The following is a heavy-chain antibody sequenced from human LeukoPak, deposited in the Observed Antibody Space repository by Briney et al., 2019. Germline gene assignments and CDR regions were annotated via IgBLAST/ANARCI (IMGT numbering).Heavy chain of an antibody. CDR1: GGSISSYY. Sequence: SETLSLTCTVSGGSISSYYWSWIRQPPGKGLEWIGEINHSGSTNYNPSLKSRVTISVDTSKNQFSLKLSSVTAADTAVYYCARSGKFSGYTYFQHWGQGTLVTVSS. V-gene: IGHV4-34*01. D-gene: IGHD3-22*01. CDR3: ARSGKFSGYTYFQH. CDR2: INHSGST. J-gene: IGHJ1*01.